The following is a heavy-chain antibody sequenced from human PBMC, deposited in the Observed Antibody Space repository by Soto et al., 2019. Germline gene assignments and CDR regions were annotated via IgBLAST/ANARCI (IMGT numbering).Heavy chain of an antibody. V-gene: IGHV4-59*01. CDR1: GGSISSYY. CDR2: IYYSGST. CDR3: ARTKGARFGVALDY. D-gene: IGHD3-3*01. Sequence: KPSETLSLTCTVSGGSISSYYWSWIRQPPGKGLEWIGYIYYSGSTNYNPSLKSRVTISVDTSKNQFSLKLSSVTAADTAVYYCARTKGARFGVALDYGGQGTLVTVS. J-gene: IGHJ4*02.